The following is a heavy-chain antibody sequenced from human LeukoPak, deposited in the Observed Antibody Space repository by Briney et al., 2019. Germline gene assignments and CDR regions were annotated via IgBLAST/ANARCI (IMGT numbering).Heavy chain of an antibody. Sequence: GGSLRLSCAASGFTFSSYWMSWVRQAPGKGLEWVANIKQDGSEKYYVDSVKGRFTISRDNAKNSLYLQMNSLRAEDTAVNYCARDMVSSWYLPSKSFDYWGQGTLVTVSS. D-gene: IGHD6-13*01. CDR2: IKQDGSEK. CDR1: GFTFSSYW. J-gene: IGHJ4*02. CDR3: ARDMVSSWYLPSKSFDY. V-gene: IGHV3-7*01.